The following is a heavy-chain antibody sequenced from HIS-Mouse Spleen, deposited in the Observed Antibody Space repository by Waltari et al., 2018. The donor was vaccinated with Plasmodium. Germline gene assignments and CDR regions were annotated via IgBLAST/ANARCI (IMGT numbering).Heavy chain of an antibody. V-gene: IGHV3-7*01. CDR3: ASSWYWYFDL. Sequence: EVQLVESGGGLVQPGGSLRLSCAASGFTFSSYWMSWVRPAPGKGVEWVAKINQDGSEKYYVDSVKGRFTISRDNAKNSLYLQMNSLRAEDTAVYYCASSWYWYFDLWGRGTLVTVSS. D-gene: IGHD6-13*01. J-gene: IGHJ2*01. CDR1: GFTFSSYW. CDR2: INQDGSEK.